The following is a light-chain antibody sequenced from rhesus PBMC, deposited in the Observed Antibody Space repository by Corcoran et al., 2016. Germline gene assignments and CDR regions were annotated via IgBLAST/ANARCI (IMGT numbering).Light chain of an antibody. J-gene: IGKJ2*01. CDR1: QGISSY. CDR2: YAN. CDR3: QQGNSNPYS. V-gene: IGKV1-32*02. Sequence: DIQMSQSPSSLSASVGDRVTITCRASQGISSYLNWYQQKPGKAPKLLIYYANSRASGVPSSFSGSGSGTEFALTLSSLQPEDFATYYCQQGNSNPYSFGQGTKVEIK.